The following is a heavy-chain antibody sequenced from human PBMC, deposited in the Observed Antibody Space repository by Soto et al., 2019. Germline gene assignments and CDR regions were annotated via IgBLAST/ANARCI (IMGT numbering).Heavy chain of an antibody. V-gene: IGHV3-15*07. CDR2: IKMKTDGGTT. CDR1: GFTFSNAW. D-gene: IGHD3-9*01. CDR3: ATSGLRYFDWLLV. J-gene: IGHJ4*02. Sequence: GGSLRLSCAASGFTFSNAWMNWVRQAPGKGLEWVGRIKMKTDGGTTDYATPVKGRFTVSRDDSKTTLYLQMNSLKTEDTAVYYCATSGLRYFDWLLVWGQGTLVTVSS.